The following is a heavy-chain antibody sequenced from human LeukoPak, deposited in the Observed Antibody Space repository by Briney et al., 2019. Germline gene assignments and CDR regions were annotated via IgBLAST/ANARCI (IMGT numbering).Heavy chain of an antibody. V-gene: IGHV3-66*01. CDR2: IYSGSST. Sequence: PGGSLRLSCAASGLTVSSNCMSWVRQAPGKGLEWVSLIYSGSSTYYADSVKGRFTISRDKSKNTLYLQMSSLRVEDTAVYYCAMGAIAATIDYWGQGTLVTVSS. J-gene: IGHJ4*02. D-gene: IGHD5-12*01. CDR3: AMGAIAATIDY. CDR1: GLTVSSNC.